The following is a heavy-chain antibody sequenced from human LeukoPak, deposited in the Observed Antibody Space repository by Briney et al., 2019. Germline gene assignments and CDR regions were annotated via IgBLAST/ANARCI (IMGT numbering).Heavy chain of an antibody. CDR3: ARESASMFDY. D-gene: IGHD2/OR15-2a*01. J-gene: IGHJ4*02. CDR2: INNDGSST. Sequence: GGSLRLSCAASGFTFSTFAMIWVRQPPGKGLVWVSRINNDGSSTSYADSVKGRFTISRDNAKNTLYLQMNSLRAEDTAVYYCARESASMFDYWGQGTLVTVSS. CDR1: GFTFSTFA. V-gene: IGHV3-74*01.